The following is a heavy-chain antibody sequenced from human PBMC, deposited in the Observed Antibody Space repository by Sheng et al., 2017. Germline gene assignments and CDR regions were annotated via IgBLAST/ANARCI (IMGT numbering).Heavy chain of an antibody. CDR2: LYSGGGT. D-gene: IGHD5-12*01. CDR1: GLTVMSNY. Sequence: EVRLVASGGGLVQAGGSLRLSCSASGLTVMSNYMGWVRQAPGKGLEWLSILYSGGGTDYADSVKGRFTISRDNAKNSLYLQMNSLRAEDTAVYYCSSLSGYHRGDYFDYWGQGMLVTVSS. V-gene: IGHV3-53*01. J-gene: IGHJ4*02. CDR3: SSLSGYHRGDYFDY.